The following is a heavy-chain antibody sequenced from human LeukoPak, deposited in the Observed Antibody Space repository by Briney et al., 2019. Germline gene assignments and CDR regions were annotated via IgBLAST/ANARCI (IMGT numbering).Heavy chain of an antibody. J-gene: IGHJ4*02. CDR3: AKESGYGGNRRFDY. V-gene: IGHV3-23*01. CDR1: GFTFSSYA. D-gene: IGHD6-25*01. CDR2: ISGSGGST. Sequence: PGGSLRLSCAASGFTFSSYAMSWVRQAPGKGLEWASAISGSGGSTYYADSVKGRFTISRDNPKNTLYLQMNSLRAEDTAVYYCAKESGYGGNRRFDYWGQGTLVTVSS.